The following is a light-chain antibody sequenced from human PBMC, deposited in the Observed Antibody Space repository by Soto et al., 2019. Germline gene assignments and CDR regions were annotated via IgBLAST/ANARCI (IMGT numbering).Light chain of an antibody. J-gene: IGKJ1*01. CDR2: DAS. CDR1: QSVSSY. V-gene: IGKV3-11*01. Sequence: EIVLTQSRATLSLSPGERATLSCRASQSVSSYLAWYQQKPGQAPRLLIYDASNRATGIPARFSGSGSETDFTLTISSLEPEDFAVYYCQQRSNWPCTFGQGTKVEIK. CDR3: QQRSNWPCT.